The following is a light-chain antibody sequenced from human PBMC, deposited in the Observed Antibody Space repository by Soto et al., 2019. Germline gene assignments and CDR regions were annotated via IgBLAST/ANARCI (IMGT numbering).Light chain of an antibody. Sequence: EIVLTQSPGTLSLSPGERATLSCRASQSVSSSYLAWYQQKPGQAPRLLIYGASSRATGIPDRFSGSGSGTDFTLTISSLEPEDFAVYYSQHYQSGHPITFGQGTRLEIK. CDR3: QHYQSGHPIT. J-gene: IGKJ5*01. V-gene: IGKV3-20*01. CDR2: GAS. CDR1: QSVSSSY.